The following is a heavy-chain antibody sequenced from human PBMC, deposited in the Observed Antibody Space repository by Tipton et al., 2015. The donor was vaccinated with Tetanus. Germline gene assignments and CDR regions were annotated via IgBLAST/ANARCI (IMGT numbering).Heavy chain of an antibody. V-gene: IGHV5-51*01. CDR2: IYPSDYDT. D-gene: IGHD6-19*01. CDR3: ARWGFGYSSGRFDS. J-gene: IGHJ4*02. Sequence: LVQSGAEVKKHGESLKISCKGSGYRFTSYWIGWVSQMPGKGLEWMGIIYPSDYDTRYRTSYQGQVTISADKSISTPYLQWSSLKASDTAMYYCARWGFGYSSGRFDSWGQGTLVTVSS. CDR1: GYRFTSYW.